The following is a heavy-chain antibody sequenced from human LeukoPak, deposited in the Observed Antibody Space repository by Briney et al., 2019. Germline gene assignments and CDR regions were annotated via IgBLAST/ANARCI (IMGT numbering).Heavy chain of an antibody. CDR1: GFTVSSNY. Sequence: GGSLRLSCAASGFTVSSNYMSWVRQAPGKGLEWVSSISSSSSYIYYADSVKGRFTISRDNAKNSLYLQMNSLRAEDTAVYYCARESFNNYWGQGTLVTVSS. CDR2: ISSSSSYI. CDR3: ARESFNNY. J-gene: IGHJ4*02. V-gene: IGHV3-21*01.